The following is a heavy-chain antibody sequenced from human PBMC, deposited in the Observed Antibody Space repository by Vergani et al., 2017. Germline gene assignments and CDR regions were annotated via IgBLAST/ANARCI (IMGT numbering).Heavy chain of an antibody. CDR2: IRSKAYGGTT. J-gene: IGHJ4*02. V-gene: IGHV3-49*04. CDR3: TRDLGIAVAGTYYFDY. Sequence: EVQLVESGGGLVQPGRSLRLSCTASGFTFGDYAMSWVRQAPGKGLEWVGFIRSKAYGGTTEYAASVKGRFTISRDDSKSIAYLQMNSLKTEDTAVYYCTRDLGIAVAGTYYFDYWGQGTLVTVSS. D-gene: IGHD6-19*01. CDR1: GFTFGDYA.